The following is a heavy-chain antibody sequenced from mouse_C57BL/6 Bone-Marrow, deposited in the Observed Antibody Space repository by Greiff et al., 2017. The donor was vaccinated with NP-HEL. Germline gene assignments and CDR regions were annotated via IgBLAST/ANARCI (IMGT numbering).Heavy chain of an antibody. Sequence: QVQLQQSGAELVRPGTSVKVSCKASGYAFTNYLIEWVKQRPGQGLEWIGVINHGSGGTNYNEKLKGKATLTADKSYSPAYMQLSSLKSEDSAVYVCARLRGYDAGFYAMDYWGQGTSVTVSS. J-gene: IGHJ4*01. CDR1: GYAFTNYL. CDR3: ARLRGYDAGFYAMDY. V-gene: IGHV1-54*01. CDR2: INHGSGGT. D-gene: IGHD2-2*01.